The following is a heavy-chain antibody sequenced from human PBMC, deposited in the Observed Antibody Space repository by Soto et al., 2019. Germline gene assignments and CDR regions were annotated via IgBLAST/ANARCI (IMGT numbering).Heavy chain of an antibody. Sequence: QVQLVESGGGVVQPGRSLRLSCAASGFTFSSYGMHWVRQAPGKGLEWVAVIWYDGSNKYYADSVNGRFTISRDNSKNTLYLHMNSLRAEDKAVYYCARRNQLPAHYYYSYGMDVWGQGTTVTVSS. CDR3: ARRNQLPAHYYYSYGMDV. CDR2: IWYDGSNK. V-gene: IGHV3-33*01. CDR1: GFTFSSYG. J-gene: IGHJ6*02. D-gene: IGHD2-2*01.